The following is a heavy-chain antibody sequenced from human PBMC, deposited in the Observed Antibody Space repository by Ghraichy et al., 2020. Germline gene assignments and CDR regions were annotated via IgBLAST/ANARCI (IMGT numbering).Heavy chain of an antibody. Sequence: GGSLRLSCAASGFTFSSYSMNWVRQAPGKGLEWVSYISSSIRTIYYADSVKGRFTISRDNAKNSLYLHMNSLRAEDTAVYYCARERGSSSSGGVYYFDYWGQGTLVTVSS. J-gene: IGHJ4*02. CDR2: ISSSIRTI. V-gene: IGHV3-48*01. CDR3: ARERGSSSSGGVYYFDY. CDR1: GFTFSSYS. D-gene: IGHD6-6*01.